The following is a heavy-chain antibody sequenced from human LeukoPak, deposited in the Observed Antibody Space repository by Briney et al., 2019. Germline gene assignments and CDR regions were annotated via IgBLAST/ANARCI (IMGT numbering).Heavy chain of an antibody. CDR1: GFXFDDYG. D-gene: IGHD1/OR15-1a*01. J-gene: IGHJ4*02. CDR3: ARDLTTSDN. V-gene: IGHV3-20*04. Sequence: GGSLRLSCAASGFXFDDYGMSWVRQAPGKGLEWVSGINWSGGRTGYADSLKGRFTISRDNAKNTLYLQMNSLSDEDTALYYCARDLTTSDNWGQGTLVTVSS. CDR2: INWSGGRT.